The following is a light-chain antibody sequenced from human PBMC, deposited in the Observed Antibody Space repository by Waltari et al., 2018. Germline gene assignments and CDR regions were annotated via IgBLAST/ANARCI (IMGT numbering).Light chain of an antibody. CDR3: SSQSSNDVVL. V-gene: IGLV2-14*01. J-gene: IGLJ2*01. CDR1: SNDVGGYS. Sequence: QSALTQPASVSGSPGQSVTIFCAGTSNDVGGYSVSWYQEHPGQAPRVIIYDVSDRPSGVSYRFSGSKSGNTASLTISGLQAEDEADYYCSSQSSNDVVLFGGGTKLTVL. CDR2: DVS.